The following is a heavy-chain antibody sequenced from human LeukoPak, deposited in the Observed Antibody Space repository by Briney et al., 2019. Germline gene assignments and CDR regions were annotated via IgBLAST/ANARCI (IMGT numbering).Heavy chain of an antibody. CDR1: GYTFTSYG. CDR2: IIPIFGTA. Sequence: PVKVSCKASGYTFTSYGISWVRQAPGQGLEWMGGIIPIFGTANYAQKFQGRVTITADESTSTAYMELSSLRSEDTAVYYCARDRKDYDILTGYYKEAWFDPWGQGTLVTVSS. J-gene: IGHJ5*02. CDR3: ARDRKDYDILTGYYKEAWFDP. D-gene: IGHD3-9*01. V-gene: IGHV1-69*13.